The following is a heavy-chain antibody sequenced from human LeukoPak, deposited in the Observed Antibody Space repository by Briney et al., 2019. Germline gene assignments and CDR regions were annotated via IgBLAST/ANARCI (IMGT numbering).Heavy chain of an antibody. CDR3: ARDQYAPYYYYYMDV. Sequence: SETLSLTCTVSGGSISSYYWSWIRQPPGKGLEWMGYIYYSGSTNYNPSLKSRVTISVDTSKNQFSLKLSSVTAADTAVYYCARDQYAPYYYYYMDVWGKGTTVTVSS. CDR1: GGSISSYY. D-gene: IGHD2-2*01. J-gene: IGHJ6*03. CDR2: IYYSGST. V-gene: IGHV4-59*01.